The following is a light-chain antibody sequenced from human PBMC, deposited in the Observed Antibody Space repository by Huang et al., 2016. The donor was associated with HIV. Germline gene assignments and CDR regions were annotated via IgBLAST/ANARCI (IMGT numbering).Light chain of an antibody. CDR1: QSISSY. J-gene: IGKJ4*01. CDR3: QQSYSTS. Sequence: DIQMTQSPSSLSASVGDRVTITCRASQSISSYLNWYQQKPGKAPKLLIYAASSLQSGVPSRFSGIGSGTDFTLTISSLQPEDFATYYCQQSYSTSFGGGTKVEIK. V-gene: IGKV1-39*01. CDR2: AAS.